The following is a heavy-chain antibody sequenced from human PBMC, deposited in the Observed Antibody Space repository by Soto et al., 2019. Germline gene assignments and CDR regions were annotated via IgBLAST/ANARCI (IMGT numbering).Heavy chain of an antibody. J-gene: IGHJ4*02. V-gene: IGHV1-18*01. D-gene: IGHD1-26*01. CDR3: ARGAQWDLLSDY. Sequence: QVQLVQSGAEVKKPGASVKVSCMASGYTFTRYYINWVRQAPGQGLEWMGWVSAYNGNTHYEQKLQGRVTLTTDTSTSTANMELSSLRSYDTAVYFCARGAQWDLLSDYWGQGTLVTVSS. CDR2: VSAYNGNT. CDR1: GYTFTRYY.